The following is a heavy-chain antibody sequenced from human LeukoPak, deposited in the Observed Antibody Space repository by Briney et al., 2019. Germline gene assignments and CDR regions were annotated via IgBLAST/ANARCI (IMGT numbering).Heavy chain of an antibody. V-gene: IGHV3-30*18. CDR3: AKDEGQQQLEYYFDY. CDR2: ISYDGSNK. D-gene: IGHD6-13*01. Sequence: GGSLRLSCAASGFTFSSYGMHWVRQAPGKGLEWVAVISYDGSNKYYADSVKGRFTISRDNSKNTLYLQMNSLRAEATAVYYCAKDEGQQQLEYYFDYWGQGTLVTISS. CDR1: GFTFSSYG. J-gene: IGHJ4*02.